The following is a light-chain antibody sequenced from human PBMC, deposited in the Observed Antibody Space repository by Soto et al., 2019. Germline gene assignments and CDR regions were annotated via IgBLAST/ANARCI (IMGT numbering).Light chain of an antibody. J-gene: IGLJ1*01. V-gene: IGLV2-14*01. CDR1: SSDVGGYNY. CDR2: DVS. CDR3: CSYTTSNTRQIV. Sequence: QSALTQPASVSGSPGQSITISCTGTSSDVGGYNYVSWYQQHPGKAPKFMIYDVSNRPSGVSNRFSGSKSGNTASLTISGLQAADEADYYCCSYTTSNTRQIVFGTGTKLTVL.